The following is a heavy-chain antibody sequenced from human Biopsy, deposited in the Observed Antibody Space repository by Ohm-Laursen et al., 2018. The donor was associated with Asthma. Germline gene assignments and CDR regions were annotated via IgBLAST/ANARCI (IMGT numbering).Heavy chain of an antibody. CDR2: ISVYNGNT. J-gene: IGHJ6*02. Sequence: SVKVSCKTSGYTFNSAGITWVRQAPGQGLEWMGWISVYNGNTKVAQRLQDKVTMITDTSTSTAYMELRSLRSDDTAVYFCARAVDYSHYYGIDVWGQGTTVTVS. D-gene: IGHD3-10*01. CDR1: GYTFNSAG. V-gene: IGHV1-18*01. CDR3: ARAVDYSHYYGIDV.